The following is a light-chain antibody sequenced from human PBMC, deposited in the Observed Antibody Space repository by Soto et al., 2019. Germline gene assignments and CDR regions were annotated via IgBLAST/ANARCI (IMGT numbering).Light chain of an antibody. CDR1: STDFVDYNR. V-gene: IGLV2-18*02. CDR2: EVS. CDR3: FSFTTTSTHV. J-gene: IGLJ1*01. Sequence: QSVLTQPPSVSGSPGQSVTISCTGTSTDFVDYNRVSWYQQPPGTAPKLMIYEVSKRPSGVPDRFSGSKSGNTASLTISGLQAADEAEYFCFSFTTTSTHVSGTGTKVTVL.